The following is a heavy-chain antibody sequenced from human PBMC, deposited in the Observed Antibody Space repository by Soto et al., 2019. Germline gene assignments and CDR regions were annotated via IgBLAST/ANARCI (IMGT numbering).Heavy chain of an antibody. CDR1: GGSVSNKTYY. CDR2: VYYSGTT. CDR3: ARDLTVSPNYYYGMDV. V-gene: IGHV4-61*01. J-gene: IGHJ6*02. Sequence: SETLSLTCSVSGGSVSNKTYYWSWIRQPPGKRLEWIGYVYYSGTTNYNPSLKSRVTISVDLSKNQFSLRLSSVTAADTAVYYCARDLTVSPNYYYGMDVWGQGTTVTVSS.